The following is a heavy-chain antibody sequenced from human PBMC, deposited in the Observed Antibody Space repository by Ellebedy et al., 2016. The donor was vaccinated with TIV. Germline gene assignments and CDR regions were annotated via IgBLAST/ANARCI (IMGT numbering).Heavy chain of an antibody. CDR3: ASLPVRGYSYGYFDY. CDR2: VYYSGST. D-gene: IGHD5-18*01. Sequence: SETLSLXXTVSGGSISSYYWSWIRQPPGKGLEWIGYVYYSGSTNYNPSLKSRVTISVDTSKNQFSLKLSSVTAADTAVYYCASLPVRGYSYGYFDYWGQGTLVTVSS. J-gene: IGHJ4*02. CDR1: GGSISSYY. V-gene: IGHV4-59*01.